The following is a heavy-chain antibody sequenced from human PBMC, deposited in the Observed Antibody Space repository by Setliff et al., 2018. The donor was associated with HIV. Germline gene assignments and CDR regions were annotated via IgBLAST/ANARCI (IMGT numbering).Heavy chain of an antibody. CDR3: ARSIARDYWYFSH. CDR1: GDSISNYH. V-gene: IGHV4-59*01. CDR2: FHYSGSP. Sequence: SETLSLTCTVSGDSISNYHWSWIRQSPGKGLEFIGFFHYSGSPIYNSSLNSRVNISVDTSKNQFSLHLRSATAADTAVYYCARSIARDYWYFSHWGRGTLVTVSS. J-gene: IGHJ2*01. D-gene: IGHD6-6*01.